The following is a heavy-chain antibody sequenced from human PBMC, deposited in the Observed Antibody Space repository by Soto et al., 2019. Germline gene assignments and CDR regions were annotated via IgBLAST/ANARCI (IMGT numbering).Heavy chain of an antibody. CDR1: GGTFSSYA. CDR2: IIPIFGTA. CDR3: AMSRYCSSTSCYTRWYFDL. J-gene: IGHJ2*01. V-gene: IGHV1-69*06. D-gene: IGHD2-2*02. Sequence: QVQLVQSGAEVKKPGSSVKVSCKASGGTFSSYAISWVRQAPGQGLEWMGGIIPIFGTANYAQKFQGRVTITADKSTSTAYMELSSLRSEDTAVYYCAMSRYCSSTSCYTRWYFDLWGRGTLVTVSS.